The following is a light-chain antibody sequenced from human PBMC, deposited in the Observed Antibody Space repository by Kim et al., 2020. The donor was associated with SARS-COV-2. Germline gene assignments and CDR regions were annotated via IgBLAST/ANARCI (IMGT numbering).Light chain of an antibody. Sequence: EIVLTQSPGTLSLSPGESATLSCRASQSVASDYLAWYQQKPGQAPRLLISGASDRATDIPDRFSGSGSGTDFTLTISRLEPEDFAIYYCHQYVASPTTFGGGTRVEIK. J-gene: IGKJ4*01. CDR3: HQYVASPTT. V-gene: IGKV3-20*01. CDR2: GAS. CDR1: QSVASDY.